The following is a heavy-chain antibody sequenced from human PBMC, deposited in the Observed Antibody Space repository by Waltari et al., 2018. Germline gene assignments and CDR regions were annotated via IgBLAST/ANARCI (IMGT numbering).Heavy chain of an antibody. V-gene: IGHV4-34*01. D-gene: IGHD3-22*01. CDR1: GGSFSGYY. CDR2: IKHSETD. Sequence: QVQLQQWGAGLLKPSETLSLTCAVYGGSFSGYYWSWIRQPPGKGLEGIGEIKHSETDNDTPSLKSRVTISGDTSKNQFSLKLSSGTAADTAVYYCARGRGYYDSSGFRPWGQGTLVTGSS. J-gene: IGHJ5*02. CDR3: ARGRGYYDSSGFRP.